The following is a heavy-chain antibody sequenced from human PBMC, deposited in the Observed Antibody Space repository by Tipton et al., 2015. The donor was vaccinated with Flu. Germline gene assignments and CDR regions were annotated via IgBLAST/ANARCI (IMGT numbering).Heavy chain of an antibody. CDR3: AKDIASESDDYYYGYFDY. D-gene: IGHD3-16*01. V-gene: IGHV3-9*01. CDR1: GFTFDDYA. CDR2: ISWNGDTI. J-gene: IGHJ4*02. Sequence: SLRLSCAASGFTFDDYAMHWVRQAPGKGLEWISGISWNGDTIGYADSVKGRFTISRDNAKKSLYLQMNSLRAGDTALYYCAKDIASESDDYYYGYFDYWGQGTLVTVSS.